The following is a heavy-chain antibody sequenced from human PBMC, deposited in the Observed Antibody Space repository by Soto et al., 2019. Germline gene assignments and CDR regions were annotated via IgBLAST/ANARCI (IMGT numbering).Heavy chain of an antibody. CDR2: INPNSGGT. J-gene: IGHJ4*02. V-gene: IGHV1-2*02. Sequence: RASVKVSCKASGYTFTGYYMHWVRQAPGQGLEWMGWINPNSGGTNYAQKLQGRVTMTRDTSISTAYMELSRLRSDDTAVYYCARRRDYGGYSTFDYWGQGTLVTVSS. CDR3: ARRRDYGGYSTFDY. CDR1: GYTFTGYY. D-gene: IGHD4-17*01.